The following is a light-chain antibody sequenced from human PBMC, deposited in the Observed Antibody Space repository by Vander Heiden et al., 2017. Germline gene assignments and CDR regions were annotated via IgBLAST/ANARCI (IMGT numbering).Light chain of an antibody. Sequence: DIQMTQSPSSLSASVGDRVTITCRASQSIASFLNWYQQKPGKAPNLLIYEASTLQRGVPSRFTAIGSGTDFTLTISSLQPEDFATYYCQQSYTIPLTFGQGTKLEIK. CDR1: QSIASF. J-gene: IGKJ2*01. CDR3: QQSYTIPLT. V-gene: IGKV1-39*01. CDR2: EAS.